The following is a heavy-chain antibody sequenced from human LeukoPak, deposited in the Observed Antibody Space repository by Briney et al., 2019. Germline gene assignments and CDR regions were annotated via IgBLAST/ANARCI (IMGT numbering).Heavy chain of an antibody. Sequence: SETLSLTCTVSGGSISSTGYYWGWIRQPPGKGLEWIGSMYYSGNTYYNPSLKSRVTISVDTSKNQFSLKLSSVTAADTAVYYCARELRGFDYWGQGTLVTVSS. CDR3: ARELRGFDY. CDR1: GGSISSTGYY. V-gene: IGHV4-39*07. D-gene: IGHD5-24*01. J-gene: IGHJ4*02. CDR2: MYYSGNT.